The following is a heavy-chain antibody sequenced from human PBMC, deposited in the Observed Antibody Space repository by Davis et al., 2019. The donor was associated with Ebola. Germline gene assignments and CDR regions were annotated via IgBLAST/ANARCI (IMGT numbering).Heavy chain of an antibody. D-gene: IGHD1-1*01. CDR3: ARDDWNQNWFDP. Sequence: SVKVSCKASGYTFNSHGISWVRQAPGQGLEWMGGIIPIFGTANYAQKFQGRVTITADKSTSTAYMELSSLRSEDTAVYYCARDDWNQNWFDPWGQGTLVTVSS. V-gene: IGHV1-69*06. J-gene: IGHJ5*02. CDR2: IIPIFGTA. CDR1: GYTFNSHG.